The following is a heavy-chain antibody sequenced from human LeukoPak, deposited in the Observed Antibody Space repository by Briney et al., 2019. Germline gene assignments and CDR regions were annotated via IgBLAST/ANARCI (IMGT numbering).Heavy chain of an antibody. CDR3: ARDLPTFFSGYRLNLRGMDV. D-gene: IGHD5-12*01. CDR1: GYTFTGYY. V-gene: IGHV1-2*04. J-gene: IGHJ6*02. CDR2: INPNSGGT. Sequence: ASVKVSCKASGYTFTGYYMHWVRQAPGQGLEWMGWINPNSGGTNYAQKFQGWVTMTRDTSISTAYMELSRLRSDDTAVYYCARDLPTFFSGYRLNLRGMDVWGQGTTVTVSS.